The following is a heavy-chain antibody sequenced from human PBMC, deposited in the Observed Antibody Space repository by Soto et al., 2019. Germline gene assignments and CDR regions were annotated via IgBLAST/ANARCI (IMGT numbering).Heavy chain of an antibody. CDR3: ARDNNDFWSLYPLAFDY. V-gene: IGHV4-4*07. Sequence: KTSETLSLTCSVSCGSLSKYYWSWIRQPAGKGLEWIGRISTSGHVVSKVSLRSRLTMSVDMSNNHFSLKLTSVTAADTAVYYCARDNNDFWSLYPLAFDYWGQGALVTVSS. D-gene: IGHD3-3*01. CDR2: ISTSGHV. J-gene: IGHJ4*02. CDR1: CGSLSKYY.